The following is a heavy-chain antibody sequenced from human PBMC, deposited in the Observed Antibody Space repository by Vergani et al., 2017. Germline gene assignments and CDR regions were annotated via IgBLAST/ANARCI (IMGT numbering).Heavy chain of an antibody. CDR2: IHNRGKT. CDR3: ARSQGDYWYFDL. Sequence: QLQLQEWGAGLLKPSETLSLTRSVSGYSIGSGFYWAWIRQSPGEGLQWLTSIHNRGKTYHNPSLKSRVSVSLDTSKNRFSLNLTSVTATDTAVYYCARSQGDYWYFDLWGPGSLVTVSS. J-gene: IGHJ2*01. CDR1: GYSIGSGFY. V-gene: IGHV4-38-2*01. D-gene: IGHD2-21*01.